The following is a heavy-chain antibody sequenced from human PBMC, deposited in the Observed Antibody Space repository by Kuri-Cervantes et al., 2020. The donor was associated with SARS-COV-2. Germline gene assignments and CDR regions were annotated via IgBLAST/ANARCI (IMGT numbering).Heavy chain of an antibody. Sequence: GESLKISCAVSGFTFSDYAMTWVRQAPGKGLEWVSAISGSGGSTYYADSVKGRFTISRDNSKNTLYLQMNSLRAEDTAVYYCAKDQHGIVVVVAAIDYWGQGTLVTVSS. CDR1: GFTFSDYA. CDR3: AKDQHGIVVVVAAIDY. V-gene: IGHV3-23*01. D-gene: IGHD2-15*01. J-gene: IGHJ4*02. CDR2: ISGSGGST.